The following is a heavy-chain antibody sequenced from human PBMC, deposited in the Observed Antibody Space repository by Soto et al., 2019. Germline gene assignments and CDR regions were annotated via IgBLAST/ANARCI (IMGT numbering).Heavy chain of an antibody. CDR2: IYSSGGT. CDR1: GGAISGYY. D-gene: IGHD3-3*01. CDR3: ARGQRFSDSFDP. V-gene: IGHV4-4*07. Sequence: QVQLQESGPGLVKPSETLSLTCTVSGGAISGYYWTWIRQPAGKGLKWIGRIYSSGGTKYNPSLKSRVTMSLDTSKNQFSLRLSSVTAADTAVYYCARGQRFSDSFDPWGQGTLVTVSS. J-gene: IGHJ5*02.